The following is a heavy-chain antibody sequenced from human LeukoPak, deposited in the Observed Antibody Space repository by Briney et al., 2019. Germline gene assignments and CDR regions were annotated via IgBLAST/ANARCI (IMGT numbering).Heavy chain of an antibody. V-gene: IGHV3-21*01. CDR1: GFTFSSYS. J-gene: IGHJ4*02. CDR2: ISSSSSYI. CDR3: ARGNAPYSGYDY. D-gene: IGHD5-12*01. Sequence: GGSLRLSCAASGFTFSSYSMNWVRQAPGKGLEWVSSISSSSSYIYYADSVKGRFTISRDNAKNSLYLQMNSLRAEDTAVYYCARGNAPYSGYDYWGQGTLVTVSS.